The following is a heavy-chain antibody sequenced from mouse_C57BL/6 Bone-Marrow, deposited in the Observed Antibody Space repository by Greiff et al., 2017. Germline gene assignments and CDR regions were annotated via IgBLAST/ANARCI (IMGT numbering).Heavy chain of an antibody. V-gene: IGHV5-15*01. D-gene: IGHD3-2*02. J-gene: IGHJ3*01. CDR1: GFTFSDYG. CDR2: ISNLAYSI. CDR3: ARPLDSSGLFAY. Sequence: EVKVVESGGGLVQPGGSLKLSCAASGFTFSDYGMAWVRQAPRKGPEWVAFISNLAYSIYYADTVTGRFTISRENAKNTLYLEMSSLRSEDTAMYYCARPLDSSGLFAYWGQGTLVTVSA.